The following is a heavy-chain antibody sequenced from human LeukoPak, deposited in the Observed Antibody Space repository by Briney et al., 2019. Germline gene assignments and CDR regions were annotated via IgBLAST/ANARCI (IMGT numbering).Heavy chain of an antibody. CDR1: GFTFSSYW. CDR3: ARSSIVLMVYAIPPYGMDV. CDR2: IKQDGSEK. D-gene: IGHD2-8*01. J-gene: IGHJ6*02. V-gene: IGHV3-7*01. Sequence: GGSLRPSCAASGFTFSSYWMSWVRQAPGKGLEWVANIKQDGSEKYYVDSVKGRFTISRDNAKNSLYLQMNSLRAEDTAVYYCARSSIVLMVYAIPPYGMDVWGQGTTVTVSS.